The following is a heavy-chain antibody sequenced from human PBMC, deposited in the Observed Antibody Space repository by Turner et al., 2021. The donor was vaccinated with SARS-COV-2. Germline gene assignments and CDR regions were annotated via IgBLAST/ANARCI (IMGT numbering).Heavy chain of an antibody. CDR2: ISFDGTNK. CDR1: GFTFSGYA. CDR3: ATNSPTNAFDI. J-gene: IGHJ3*02. D-gene: IGHD1-1*01. Sequence: QVQLVESGGGVVQPGRSLILSCAASGFTFSGYAMHWVRQAPGKGMEWVAVISFDGTNKFYADSVKGRFTISRDNSKNTLYLQMNSLRTEDTAVYYCATNSPTNAFDIWGQGTMVTVSS. V-gene: IGHV3-30*03.